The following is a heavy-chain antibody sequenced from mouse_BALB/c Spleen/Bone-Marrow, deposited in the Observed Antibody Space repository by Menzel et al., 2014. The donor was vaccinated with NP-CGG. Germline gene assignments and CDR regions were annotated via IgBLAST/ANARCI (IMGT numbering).Heavy chain of an antibody. CDR2: IRNKANGYTT. Sequence: EVKLVESGGGLVQPGGSLRLSCATSGFTFTDYYTSWVRQPPGKALEWLGFIRNKANGYTTEYSASVKGRFTISRDNSQGILSLQVYTLSAEDRDAYYCARDGSYFGSRWFAYWGQGTLVTVSA. CDR3: ARDGSYFGSRWFAY. V-gene: IGHV7-3*02. CDR1: GFTFTDYY. D-gene: IGHD1-1*01. J-gene: IGHJ3*01.